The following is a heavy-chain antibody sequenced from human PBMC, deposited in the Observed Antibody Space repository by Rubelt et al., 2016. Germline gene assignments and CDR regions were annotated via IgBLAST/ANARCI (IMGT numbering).Heavy chain of an antibody. CDR2: ISGDSNTI. V-gene: IGHV3-48*04. D-gene: IGHD7-27*01. J-gene: IGHJ4*02. CDR3: ARGWAGDGGY. CDR1: GFTLSSYS. Sequence: EVQLVESGGNLVQPGESLRLSCAASGFTLSSYSMDWVRQVPGKGLEWVSYISGDSNTIHYADSVRGRFTISRDNARNSLYLQMDSLRAEDTAVYYCARGWAGDGGYWGQGTLVTVSS.